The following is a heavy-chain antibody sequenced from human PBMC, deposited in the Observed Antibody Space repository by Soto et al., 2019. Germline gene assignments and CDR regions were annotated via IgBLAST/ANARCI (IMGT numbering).Heavy chain of an antibody. CDR1: GYSFTSYW. CDR3: ARHRHSGYDGYYYYYGMDV. D-gene: IGHD5-12*01. V-gene: IGHV5-51*01. Sequence: GASLKISCKGSGYSFTSYWIGWVRQMPEKGLEWMGIIYPGDSDTRYSPSFQGQVTISADKSISTAYLQWSSLKASDTAMYYCARHRHSGYDGYYYYYGMDVWGQGTTVTVSS. J-gene: IGHJ6*02. CDR2: IYPGDSDT.